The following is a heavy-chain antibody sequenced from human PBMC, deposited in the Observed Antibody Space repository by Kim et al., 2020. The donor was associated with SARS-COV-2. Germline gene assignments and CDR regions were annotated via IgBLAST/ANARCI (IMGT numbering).Heavy chain of an antibody. Sequence: SETLSLTCTVSGGSISSYYWSWIRQPPGKGLEWIGYIYYSGSTNYNPSLKSRVTISVDTSKNQFSLKLSSVTAADTAVYYCARHSKYSLTGYFDYWGQGTLVTVSS. J-gene: IGHJ4*02. CDR2: IYYSGST. V-gene: IGHV4-59*13. D-gene: IGHD3-9*01. CDR1: GGSISSYY. CDR3: ARHSKYSLTGYFDY.